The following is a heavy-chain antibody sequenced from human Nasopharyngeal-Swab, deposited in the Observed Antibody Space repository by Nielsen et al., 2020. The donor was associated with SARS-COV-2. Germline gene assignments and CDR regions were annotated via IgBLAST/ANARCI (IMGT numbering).Heavy chain of an antibody. D-gene: IGHD1-14*01. Sequence: SVKVSCKASGGTFSSYAISWVRQAPGQGLEWMGRIIPILGIANYAQKFQGRVTITADKSTSTAYMELSSLRSEDTAVYYCARVVGGNDYYYMDVWGKGTTVTVSS. CDR3: ARVVGGNDYYYMDV. J-gene: IGHJ6*03. CDR1: GGTFSSYA. CDR2: IIPILGIA. V-gene: IGHV1-69*04.